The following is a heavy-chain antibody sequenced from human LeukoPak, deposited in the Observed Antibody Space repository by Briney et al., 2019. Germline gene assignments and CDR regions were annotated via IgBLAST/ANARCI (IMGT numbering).Heavy chain of an antibody. CDR1: GGSFSGYY. D-gene: IGHD1-20*01. J-gene: IGHJ5*02. Sequence: SETLSLTCAVYGGSFSGYYWSWIRQPPGKGLEWIGEINHSGSTNYNPSLKSRVTISVDTSKNQFSLKLSSVTAADTAVYYCARGVVPAAAAVYNWNDRSNNWFDPWGQGTLVTVSS. CDR3: ARGVVPAAAAVYNWNDRSNNWFDP. CDR2: INHSGST. V-gene: IGHV4-34*01.